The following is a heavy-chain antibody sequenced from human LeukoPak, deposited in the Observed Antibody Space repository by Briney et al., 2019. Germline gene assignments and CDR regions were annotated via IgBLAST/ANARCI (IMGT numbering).Heavy chain of an antibody. D-gene: IGHD3-22*01. J-gene: IGHJ3*02. CDR1: GFPFSSYK. CDR3: ARDRAVYSDSRGYYPDAFDI. V-gene: IGHV3-21*01. Sequence: GGSLRLSFAAPGFPFSSYKMNWVRQDPGKGREWVLSIISRSNYIYLADSLKGRFTISRDNAKNSLYLQMNSLRAEDTAMYYCARDRAVYSDSRGYYPDAFDIWGQGTMVTVSS. CDR2: IISRSNYI.